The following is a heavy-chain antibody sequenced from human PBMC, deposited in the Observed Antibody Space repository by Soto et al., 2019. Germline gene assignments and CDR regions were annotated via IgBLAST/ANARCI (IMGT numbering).Heavy chain of an antibody. J-gene: IGHJ3*02. CDR1: GFTFSSYS. D-gene: IGHD4-17*01. Sequence: GGSLRLSCVASGFTFSSYSMNWVRQAPGKGLEWVSYISSSSSTIYYADSVKGRFTISRDNAKNSLYLQMNSLRAEDTAVYYCARDLLDYGLRQGAFDIWGQGTMVTVSS. CDR3: ARDLLDYGLRQGAFDI. V-gene: IGHV3-48*01. CDR2: ISSSSSTI.